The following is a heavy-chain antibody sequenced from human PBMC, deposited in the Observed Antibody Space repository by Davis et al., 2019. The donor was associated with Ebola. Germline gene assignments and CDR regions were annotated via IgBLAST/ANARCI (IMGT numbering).Heavy chain of an antibody. D-gene: IGHD1-26*01. J-gene: IGHJ4*02. V-gene: IGHV3-7*03. CDR3: TSTAGSVDY. Sequence: PGGSLRLSCAASGFSFSSHWMSWVRQAPGKGLEWVASIKQDGSEKYYVDSVKGRFTISRDNAKNSLYLQMNSLRAEDTAVYYCTSTAGSVDYWGQGTLVTVSA. CDR1: GFSFSSHW. CDR2: IKQDGSEK.